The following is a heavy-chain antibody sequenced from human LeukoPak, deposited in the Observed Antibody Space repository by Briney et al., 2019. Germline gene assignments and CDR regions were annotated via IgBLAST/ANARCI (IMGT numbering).Heavy chain of an antibody. CDR3: ARVLRYSYGQEEVDI. D-gene: IGHD5-18*01. V-gene: IGHV4-61*02. CDR2: IYTSGST. Sequence: YPSETLSLTCTVSGGSISSGSYYWSWIRQPAGKGLEWIGRIYTSGSTNYNPSLKSRVTISVDTSKNQFSLKLSSVTAADTAVYYCARVLRYSYGQEEVDIWGQGTMVTVSS. J-gene: IGHJ3*02. CDR1: GGSISSGSYY.